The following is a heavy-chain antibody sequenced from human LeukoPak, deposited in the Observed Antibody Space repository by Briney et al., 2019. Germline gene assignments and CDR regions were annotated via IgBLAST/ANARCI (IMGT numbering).Heavy chain of an antibody. J-gene: IGHJ4*02. V-gene: IGHV4-31*03. D-gene: IGHD6-13*01. CDR1: KDSISSGGYY. CDR3: AGDVSGYGNLDC. Sequence: SETLSLTCTVSKDSISSGGYYWSWVRQNPGKGLEWIGYIYHSGTAYYNPSLKSRVTISVDTSKKHFSLNLSSVTAADTAVYYCAGDVSGYGNLDCWGQGTLVTVSS. CDR2: IYHSGTA.